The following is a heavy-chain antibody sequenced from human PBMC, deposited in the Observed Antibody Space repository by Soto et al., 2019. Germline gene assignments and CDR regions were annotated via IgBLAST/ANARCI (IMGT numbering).Heavy chain of an antibody. V-gene: IGHV1-18*01. D-gene: IGHD2-21*02. CDR2: ISAYKGNT. CDR1: GYTFTSYG. CDR3: SLSYCGGDCYSSGWLTFDY. J-gene: IGHJ4*02. Sequence: ASVKVSCKASGYTFTSYGISWVRQAPGQGVERMGWISAYKGNTNYAQKLQGRVTMTTDTSTSTAYMELSSLRSEDTAVYCCSLSYCGGDCYSSGWLTFDYWGPGPLVTVSS.